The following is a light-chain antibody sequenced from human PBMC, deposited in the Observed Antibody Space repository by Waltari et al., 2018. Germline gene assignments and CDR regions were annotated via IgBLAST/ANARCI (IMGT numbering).Light chain of an antibody. Sequence: DIVMTQSPDSLAVSLGERATINCKSSESVLYSANNKNYLAWFQQSPGQPPKLLISWASTRESGVPDRFSGSGSGTDFTLTISSLLAEDVAVYYCQQYYITPWTFGQGTKVEIK. V-gene: IGKV4-1*01. J-gene: IGKJ1*01. CDR1: ESVLYSANNKNY. CDR3: QQYYITPWT. CDR2: WAS.